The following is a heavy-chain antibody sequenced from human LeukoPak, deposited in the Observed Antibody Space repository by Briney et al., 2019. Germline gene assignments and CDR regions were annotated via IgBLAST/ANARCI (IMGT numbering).Heavy chain of an antibody. J-gene: IGHJ4*02. CDR3: ASRPGYYYGSGSFTFDY. D-gene: IGHD3-10*01. V-gene: IGHV4-34*01. CDR2: INHSGST. Sequence: SETLSLTCAVYGGSFSGYYWSWIRQPPGKGLEWIGEINHSGSTNYNPSLKSRVTISVDTSKNQFSLKLSSVTAADTAVYYCASRPGYYYGSGSFTFDYWGQGTLVTVSS. CDR1: GGSFSGYY.